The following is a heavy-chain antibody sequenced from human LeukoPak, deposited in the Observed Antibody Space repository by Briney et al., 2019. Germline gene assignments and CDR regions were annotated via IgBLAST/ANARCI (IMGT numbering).Heavy chain of an antibody. V-gene: IGHV3-11*05. CDR1: GFTFSDYY. Sequence: GGSLRLSCAASGFTFSDYYMSWIRQAPGKGLEWVSSITSSSTYTNYADSVKGRFTISRDNAKNSLYLQMNSLRAEDTAVYYCARGYSVYDPFDYWGQGTLVTVSS. D-gene: IGHD5/OR15-5a*01. J-gene: IGHJ4*02. CDR3: ARGYSVYDPFDY. CDR2: ITSSSTYT.